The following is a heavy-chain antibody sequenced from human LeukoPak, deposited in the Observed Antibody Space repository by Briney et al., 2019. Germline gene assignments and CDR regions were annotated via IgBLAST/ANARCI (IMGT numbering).Heavy chain of an antibody. D-gene: IGHD6-19*01. CDR2: INPSGGST. J-gene: IGHJ5*02. Sequence: ASVKVSCKASGYTFTSFYMHWVRQAPAQGLEWMGIINPSGGSTSYAQKFQGRVTMTKDTSATTVYMELSSLRSEDTAVYYCARDEPSYSSGYYKGWFDPWGQGTLVTVSS. CDR1: GYTFTSFY. CDR3: ARDEPSYSSGYYKGWFDP. V-gene: IGHV1-46*01.